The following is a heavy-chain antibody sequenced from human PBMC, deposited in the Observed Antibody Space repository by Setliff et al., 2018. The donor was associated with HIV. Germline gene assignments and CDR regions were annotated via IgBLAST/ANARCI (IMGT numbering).Heavy chain of an antibody. CDR2: IGTAGDT. V-gene: IGHV3-13*01. J-gene: IGHJ6*02. CDR3: AKDRSDLAASIIYYDYLGFDV. CDR1: GFTFSSYD. D-gene: IGHD5-12*01. Sequence: GGSLRLSCAASGFTFSSYDMHWVRQATGKGLEWVSAIGTAGDTYYPGSVKGRFTISRDNSKNAMYLQMNSLRAEDTAVYYCAKDRSDLAASIIYYDYLGFDVWGQGTTVTVSS.